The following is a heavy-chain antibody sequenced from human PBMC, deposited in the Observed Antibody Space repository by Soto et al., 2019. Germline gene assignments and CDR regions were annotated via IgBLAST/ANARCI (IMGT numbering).Heavy chain of an antibody. D-gene: IGHD3-22*01. CDR2: IKSKTDGGTT. V-gene: IGHV3-15*01. CDR1: GFTFSNAW. J-gene: IGHJ4*02. Sequence: GGSLRLSCAASGFTFSNAWMSWVRQAPGKGLEWVGRIKSKTDGGTTDYAAPVKGRFTISRDDSKNTLYLQMNSLKTEDTAVYYCTTDRVVITTFVDYWGQGTLVTVSS. CDR3: TTDRVVITTFVDY.